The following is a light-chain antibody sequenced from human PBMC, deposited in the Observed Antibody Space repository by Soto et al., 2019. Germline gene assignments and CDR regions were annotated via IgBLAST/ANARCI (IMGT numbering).Light chain of an antibody. CDR3: QQYNNWPPET. CDR1: QSVSSTY. V-gene: IGKV3-20*01. CDR2: GAS. Sequence: IVLTQSPGTLSLSPGERATLSCRASQSVSSTYLAWYQQKPGQAPRLLIYGASSRATGIPDRFSGSGSGTDFTLTISRLEPEDFAVYYCQQYNNWPPETFGQGTKVDIK. J-gene: IGKJ1*01.